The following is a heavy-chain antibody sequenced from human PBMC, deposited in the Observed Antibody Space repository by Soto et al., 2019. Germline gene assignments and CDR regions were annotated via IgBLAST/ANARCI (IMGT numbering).Heavy chain of an antibody. V-gene: IGHV3-23*01. D-gene: IGHD2-15*01. J-gene: IGHJ6*02. Sequence: PGGSLRLSCAASGFTFSSYAMSWVRQAPGKGLEWVSAISGSGGSTYYADSVKGRFTISRDNSKNTLYLQMNSLRAEDTAVYYCAKDIEVDVAAQDDYYYRMAVSGQGTTVTVSS. CDR1: GFTFSSYA. CDR3: AKDIEVDVAAQDDYYYRMAV. CDR2: ISGSGGST.